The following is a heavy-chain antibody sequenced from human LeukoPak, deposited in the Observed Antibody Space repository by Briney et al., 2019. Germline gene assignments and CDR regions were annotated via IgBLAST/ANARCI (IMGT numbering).Heavy chain of an antibody. D-gene: IGHD5-18*01. CDR2: ISGSVGST. V-gene: IGHV3-23*01. CDR1: GFTFSSYA. CDR3: AKGSSGTAMVAYYFDY. J-gene: IGHJ4*02. Sequence: PGESLRLSCAASGFTFSSYAMTWVRQAPGHGLEWVSAISGSVGSTYYADSVNGRFAISRDNSKNTLYLQMNSLRAEDTAVYYCAKGSSGTAMVAYYFDYWGQGTLVTVSS.